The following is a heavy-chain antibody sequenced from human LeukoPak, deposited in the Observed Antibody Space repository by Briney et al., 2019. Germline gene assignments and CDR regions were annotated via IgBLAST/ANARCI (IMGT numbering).Heavy chain of an antibody. J-gene: IGHJ4*02. CDR1: GGSFSGYY. D-gene: IGHD1-14*01. Sequence: KSSETLSLTCAVYGGSFSGYYWSWIRRPPGKGLEWIGEINHSGSTNYNPSLKSRVTISVDTSKNQFSLKLSSVTAADTAVYYCARRGNRPDYWGQGTLVTVSS. CDR3: ARRGNRPDY. CDR2: INHSGST. V-gene: IGHV4-34*01.